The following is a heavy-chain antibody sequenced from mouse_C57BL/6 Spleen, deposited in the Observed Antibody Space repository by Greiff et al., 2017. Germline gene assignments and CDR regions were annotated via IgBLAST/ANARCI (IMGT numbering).Heavy chain of an antibody. V-gene: IGHV5-4*01. Sequence: EVQRVESGGGLVKPGGSLKLSCAASGFTFSSYAMSWVRQTPEKRLEWVATISDGGSYTYYPDNVKGRFTISRDNAKNNLYLQMSHLKSEDTAMYYCARDEKYSWFAYWGQGTLVTVSA. CDR2: ISDGGSYT. J-gene: IGHJ3*01. CDR1: GFTFSSYA. CDR3: ARDEKYSWFAY. D-gene: IGHD5-1*01.